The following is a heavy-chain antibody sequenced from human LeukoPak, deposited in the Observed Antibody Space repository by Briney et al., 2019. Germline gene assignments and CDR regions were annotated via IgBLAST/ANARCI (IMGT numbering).Heavy chain of an antibody. J-gene: IGHJ4*02. CDR1: GFTFSSYC. Sequence: AGGSLRLSCAASGFTFSSYCMSWVRQAPGKGLEWVANIKQDGSEKYYVDSVKGRSTISRDNDKNSLFLQMTSLRAEDTAVYYCARVGGRYSPLGYWGQGTLVTVSS. CDR2: IKQDGSEK. D-gene: IGHD3-16*02. CDR3: ARVGGRYSPLGY. V-gene: IGHV3-7*01.